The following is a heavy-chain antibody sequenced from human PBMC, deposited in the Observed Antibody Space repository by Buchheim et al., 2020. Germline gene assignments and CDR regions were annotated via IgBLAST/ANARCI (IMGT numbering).Heavy chain of an antibody. V-gene: IGHV3-30*18. Sequence: QVQLVESGGGVVQPGRSLRLSCAASGFTFSSYGMHWVRQAPGKGLEWVAVISYDGSNKYYADSVKGRFTISRDNSKNTLYLQMNSLRAEDTAVYYCAKDQDGSGKYNWFDPWGQGTL. CDR2: ISYDGSNK. CDR1: GFTFSSYG. D-gene: IGHD4-23*01. J-gene: IGHJ5*02. CDR3: AKDQDGSGKYNWFDP.